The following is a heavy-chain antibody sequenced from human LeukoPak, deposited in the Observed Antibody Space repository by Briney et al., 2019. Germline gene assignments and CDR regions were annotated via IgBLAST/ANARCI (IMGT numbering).Heavy chain of an antibody. CDR1: GFTVSSNY. V-gene: IGHV3-66*01. J-gene: IGHJ4*02. CDR2: IYSGGST. CDR3: ARVYGGELVDYFDY. D-gene: IGHD4-23*01. Sequence: PGGSLRLSCAASGFTVSSNYMSWVRQAPGKGLEWVSVIYSGGSTYYADSVKGRFTISRDNSKNTLYLQMNSLRAEDTAVYYCARVYGGELVDYFDYWGQGTLVTVSS.